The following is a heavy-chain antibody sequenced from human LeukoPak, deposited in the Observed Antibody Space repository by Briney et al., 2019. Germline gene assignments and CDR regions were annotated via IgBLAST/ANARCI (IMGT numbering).Heavy chain of an antibody. CDR2: IIPIFGTA. D-gene: IGHD3-16*02. CDR1: GGTFSSYA. V-gene: IGHV1-69*05. J-gene: IGHJ4*02. CDR3: ARARTPTFGGVIVKEYFDY. Sequence: ASVKVSCKASGGTFSSYAISRVRQAPGQGLEWMGGIIPIFGTANYAQKFQGRVTITTDESTSTAYMELSSLRSEDTAVYYCARARTPTFGGVIVKEYFDYRGQGTLVTVSS.